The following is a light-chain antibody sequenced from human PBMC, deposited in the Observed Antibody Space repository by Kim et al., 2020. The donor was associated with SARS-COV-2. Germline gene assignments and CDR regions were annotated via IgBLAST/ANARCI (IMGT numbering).Light chain of an antibody. CDR3: QTWDSITVV. CDR1: KLGEKY. V-gene: IGLV3-1*01. CDR2: QDT. Sequence: SVSPGQTASITCSGDKLGEKYACWYQLKPGQSPVLVIYQDTKRPSGIPERFSGSNSGNTATLTISGTQAMDEADYYCQTWDSITVVFGGGTQLTVL. J-gene: IGLJ2*01.